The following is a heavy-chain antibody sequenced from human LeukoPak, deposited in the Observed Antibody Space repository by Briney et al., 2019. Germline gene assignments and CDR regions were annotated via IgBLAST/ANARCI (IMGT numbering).Heavy chain of an antibody. D-gene: IGHD4-17*01. CDR1: GFTFSDYW. J-gene: IGHJ4*02. V-gene: IGHV3-74*01. Sequence: GGSLRLSCVASGFTFSDYWMHWVRQAPGKGLVWASRIASDGSSTSYADSVKGRFTISRDNAKNTLYVQMNSLRAEDTAVYYCARRGESTTYGDYRFDYWGQGTLVTVSS. CDR3: ARRGESTTYGDYRFDY. CDR2: IASDGSST.